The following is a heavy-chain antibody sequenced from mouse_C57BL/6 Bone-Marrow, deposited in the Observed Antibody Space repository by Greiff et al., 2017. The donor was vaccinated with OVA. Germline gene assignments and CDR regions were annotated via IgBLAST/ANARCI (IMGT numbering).Heavy chain of an antibody. J-gene: IGHJ2*01. CDR3: TSYGNFDY. CDR2: IDPENGDT. V-gene: IGHV14-4*01. Sequence: EVQLQESGAELVRPGASVKLSCTASGFNIKDDYMHWVKQRPEQGLEWIGWIDPENGDTEYASKLQGKATIPADPSSNTAYLHRSSLPSEDTAIDYCTSYGNFDYWGQGTTLTVSS. CDR1: GFNIKDDY. D-gene: IGHD2-1*01.